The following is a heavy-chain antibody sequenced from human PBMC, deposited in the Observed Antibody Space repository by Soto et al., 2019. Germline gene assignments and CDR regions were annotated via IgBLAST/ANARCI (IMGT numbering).Heavy chain of an antibody. CDR3: ARYDSNLYYYDRSGPHAFDI. D-gene: IGHD3-22*01. CDR2: IIPIFGTA. CDR1: GGTFSSYA. Sequence: ASVKVSCKASGGTFSSYAISWVRQAPGQGLEWMGGIIPIFGTANYAQKFQGRVTITADESTSTAYMELSSLRSEDTAVYYCARYDSNLYYYDRSGPHAFDIWGQGTMVTVSS. J-gene: IGHJ3*02. V-gene: IGHV1-69*13.